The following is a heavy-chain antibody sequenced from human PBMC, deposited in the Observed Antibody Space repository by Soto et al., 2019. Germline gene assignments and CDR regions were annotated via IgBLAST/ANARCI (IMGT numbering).Heavy chain of an antibody. V-gene: IGHV3-48*02. CDR3: ARDFGSEQWLTILFDY. J-gene: IGHJ4*02. CDR1: GFTFSSYS. Sequence: GGSLRLSCAASGFTFSSYSMNWVRQAPGKGPEWVSYISSSSSTIYYADSVKGRFTISRDNAKNSLYLQMNSLRDEDTAVYYCARDFGSEQWLTILFDYWGQGTLVTVSS. D-gene: IGHD6-19*01. CDR2: ISSSSSTI.